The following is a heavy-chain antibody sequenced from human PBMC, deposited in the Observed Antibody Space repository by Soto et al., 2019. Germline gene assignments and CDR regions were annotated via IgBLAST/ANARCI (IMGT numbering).Heavy chain of an antibody. CDR3: VRRVSRRYFDF. CDR1: GFNLDDYY. J-gene: IGHJ4*02. Sequence: QEQLVESGGGLVKPGGSLRLSCAASGFNLDDYYMSWIRQAPGKGLEYLSYISSLNQYNNYADSVKGRFTISIDKAKKSLELQMSSLRSDDTAVYYCVRRVSRRYFDFWGRGTRVSVSS. V-gene: IGHV3-11*06. CDR2: ISSLNQYN.